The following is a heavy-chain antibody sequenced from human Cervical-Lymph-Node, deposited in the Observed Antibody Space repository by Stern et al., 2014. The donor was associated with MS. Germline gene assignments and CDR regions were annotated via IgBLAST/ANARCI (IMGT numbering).Heavy chain of an antibody. Sequence: QVQLVQSGAEVKKPGASVKVSCKASGYIFTNYGFTWVRQAPGQGLEWMGWISISNGDTNFAQKVQGRVTVTTDTSTSTVYMELRSLRFDDTAVYYCARVDERAIIFDYWGQGTLVTVSS. V-gene: IGHV1-18*01. CDR1: GYIFTNYG. CDR2: ISISNGDT. J-gene: IGHJ4*02. D-gene: IGHD5-24*01. CDR3: ARVDERAIIFDY.